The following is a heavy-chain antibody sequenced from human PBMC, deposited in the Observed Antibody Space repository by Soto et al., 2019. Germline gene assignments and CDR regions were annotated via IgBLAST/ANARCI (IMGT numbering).Heavy chain of an antibody. J-gene: IGHJ4*02. D-gene: IGHD2-15*01. Sequence: VQLVESGGGLVQPGRSLRLSCTPSAFTFGDFAMHWVRQVPGKGLEWVSGINWNGNYIGYADSVKGRFTVSRDNAKNSLYLQMNGLRPEDTALYFCARAPTGGTWPVYFDWWGRGTLVTVSS. CDR1: AFTFGDFA. V-gene: IGHV3-9*01. CDR2: INWNGNYI. CDR3: ARAPTGGTWPVYFDW.